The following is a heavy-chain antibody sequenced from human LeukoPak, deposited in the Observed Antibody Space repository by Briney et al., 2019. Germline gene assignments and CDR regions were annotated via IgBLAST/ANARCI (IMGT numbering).Heavy chain of an antibody. D-gene: IGHD6-13*01. CDR1: GYTFTSYG. V-gene: IGHV7-4-1*02. CDR3: AREDSSSWDQFDY. Sequence: ASVKVSCKASGYTFTSYGISWVRQAPGQGLEWMGWINTNTGNPTYAQGFTGRFVFSLDTSVSTAYLQISSLKAEDTAVYYCAREDSSSWDQFDYWGQGTLVTVSS. J-gene: IGHJ4*02. CDR2: INTNTGNP.